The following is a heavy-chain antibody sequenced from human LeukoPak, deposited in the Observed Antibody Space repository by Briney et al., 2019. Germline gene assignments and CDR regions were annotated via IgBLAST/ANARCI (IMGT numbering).Heavy chain of an antibody. CDR1: GYSFTDYY. CDR3: ARDTCDGGDCFNWFDP. Sequence: ASVKVSCKASGYSFTDYYIHWARQAPGQGLEWMGWINPKGGGINYAPEFQGRVTMTRDTSITTAYMELSSLRSDVTAMYYCARDTCDGGDCFNWFDPWGQGTLVTVSS. D-gene: IGHD2-21*02. V-gene: IGHV1-2*02. J-gene: IGHJ5*02. CDR2: INPKGGGI.